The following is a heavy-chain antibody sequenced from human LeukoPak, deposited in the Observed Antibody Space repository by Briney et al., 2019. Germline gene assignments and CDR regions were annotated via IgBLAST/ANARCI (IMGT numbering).Heavy chain of an antibody. CDR1: GFTFSAYS. CDR2: IGSGGSTL. D-gene: IGHD6-6*01. V-gene: IGHV3-48*01. CDR3: ARGLPPSSSSGYYFDY. J-gene: IGHJ4*02. Sequence: QPGGSLRLSCAPSGFTFSAYSMNWVRQAPGKGLEWVSYIGSGGSTLYYADSVKGRFTISRDNAKNSLYLQMNSLRAEDTAVYYCARGLPPSSSSGYYFDYWGQGTLVTVSS.